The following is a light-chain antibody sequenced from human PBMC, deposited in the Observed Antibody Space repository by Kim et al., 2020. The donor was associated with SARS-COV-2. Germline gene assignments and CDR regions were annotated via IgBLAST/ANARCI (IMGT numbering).Light chain of an antibody. Sequence: QSVLTQPPSASGTPGQRVTISCSGSSSNIGSNIVNWYQQVPGTAPKLLIYSNNQRPSGVPDRFSGSKSGTSASLTISGLQSEDEADYYCVAWDDSLNGHWVFGGGTKLTVL. CDR2: SNN. V-gene: IGLV1-44*01. CDR3: VAWDDSLNGHWV. CDR1: SSNIGSNI. J-gene: IGLJ3*02.